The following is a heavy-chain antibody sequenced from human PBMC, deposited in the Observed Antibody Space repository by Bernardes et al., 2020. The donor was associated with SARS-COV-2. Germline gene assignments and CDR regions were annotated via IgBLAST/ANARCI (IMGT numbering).Heavy chain of an antibody. CDR3: ARDPNGRDGYNDRYGMDG. D-gene: IGHD1-20*01. Sequence: GGSLRLSCVASGFAFSRYRMSWVRQAPGKGLEWVANIREGESEMYYGDSVKGRFIISRDNAKNSVYLQMNSLRDEDTAVYYCARDPNGRDGYNDRYGMDGWGRGTAVNVSS. CDR2: IREGESEM. J-gene: IGHJ6*02. V-gene: IGHV3-7*03. CDR1: GFAFSRYR.